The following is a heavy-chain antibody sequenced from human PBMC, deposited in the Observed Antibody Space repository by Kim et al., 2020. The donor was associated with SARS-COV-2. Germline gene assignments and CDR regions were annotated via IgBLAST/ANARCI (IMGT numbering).Heavy chain of an antibody. V-gene: IGHV3-66*01. J-gene: IGHJ4*02. Sequence: DSVRERFTIPRDNSKNTVYLQMNILGTEDTAVYYCASEDPETDGYNYSWGQGTLVTVSS. D-gene: IGHD1-1*01. CDR3: ASEDPETDGYNYS.